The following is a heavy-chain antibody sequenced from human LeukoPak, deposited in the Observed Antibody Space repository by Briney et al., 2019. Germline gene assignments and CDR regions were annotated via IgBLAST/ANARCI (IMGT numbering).Heavy chain of an antibody. CDR2: ISGSGGST. CDR1: GFTFSSYE. J-gene: IGHJ4*02. Sequence: GGSLRLSCAASGFTFSSYEMNWVRQAPGKGLEWVSAISGSGGSTYYADSVKGRFTISRDNSKNTLYLQMNSLRAEDTAVYYCAKDDSSSWYGGWGFDYWGQGTLVTVSS. V-gene: IGHV3-23*01. D-gene: IGHD6-13*01. CDR3: AKDDSSSWYGGWGFDY.